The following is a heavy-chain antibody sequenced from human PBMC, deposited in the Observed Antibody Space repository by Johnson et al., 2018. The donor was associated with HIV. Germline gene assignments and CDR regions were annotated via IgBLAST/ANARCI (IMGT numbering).Heavy chain of an antibody. CDR3: AREWDPRTPDAFDI. CDR1: GFIFSSYA. D-gene: IGHD1-26*01. J-gene: IGHJ3*02. Sequence: QVQLVESGGGVVQPGGSLRLSCAASGFIFSSYAMHWVRQAPGKGLEWVAVISYDGSNKYYADSVKGRFTISRDNSKNTLYLQMNSLRAEDTAVYYCAREWDPRTPDAFDIWGQGTMVTVSS. V-gene: IGHV3-30*04. CDR2: ISYDGSNK.